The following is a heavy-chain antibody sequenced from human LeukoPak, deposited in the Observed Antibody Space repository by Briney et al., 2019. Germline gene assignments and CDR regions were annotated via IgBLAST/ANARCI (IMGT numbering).Heavy chain of an antibody. CDR1: GYTFTGYY. CDR3: ARDGSPRIAAAGYDY. D-gene: IGHD6-13*01. Sequence: ASVKVSCKASGYTFTGYYMHWVRQAPGQGLEWVGWINPNSGGTNYAQKFQGRVTMTRDTSISTAYMKLSRLRSDDTAVYYCARDGSPRIAAAGYDYWGQGTLVTVSS. CDR2: INPNSGGT. J-gene: IGHJ4*02. V-gene: IGHV1-2*02.